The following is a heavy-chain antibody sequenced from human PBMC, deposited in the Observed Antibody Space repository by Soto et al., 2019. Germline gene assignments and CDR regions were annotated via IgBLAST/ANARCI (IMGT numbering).Heavy chain of an antibody. Sequence: GGSLRLSCAASGFTFSDHYMDWVRQAPGKGLEWVGRTRNKANSYTTEYAASVKGRFTISRDDSKNSLYLQMNSLKTKDTAVYYCARATQHRLGYCSGGSCYSAYYYYYMDVWGKGTTVTVSS. CDR3: ARATQHRLGYCSGGSCYSAYYYYYMDV. CDR2: TRNKANSYTT. D-gene: IGHD2-15*01. V-gene: IGHV3-72*01. CDR1: GFTFSDHY. J-gene: IGHJ6*03.